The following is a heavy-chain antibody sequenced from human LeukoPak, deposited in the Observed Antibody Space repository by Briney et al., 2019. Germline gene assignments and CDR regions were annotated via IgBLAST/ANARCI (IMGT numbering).Heavy chain of an antibody. Sequence: SETLSLTCAVNGGSISGYYWSWIRQPPGKGLEWIGEINYSGSTNYNPSLKSRVTISVDTSKNQFSLKLSSVTAADTAVYYCARCPPFRPLYYYDSSGYFQHWGQGTLVTVSS. V-gene: IGHV4-34*01. CDR1: GGSISGYY. CDR3: ARCPPFRPLYYYDSSGYFQH. D-gene: IGHD3-22*01. CDR2: INYSGST. J-gene: IGHJ1*01.